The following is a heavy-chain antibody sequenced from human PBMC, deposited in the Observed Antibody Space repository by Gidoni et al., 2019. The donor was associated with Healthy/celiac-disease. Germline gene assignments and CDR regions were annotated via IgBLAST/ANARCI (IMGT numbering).Heavy chain of an antibody. J-gene: IGHJ3*02. Sequence: QVQLVQSGAEVKKPGASVKVSCKASGYNFTGYYMHWVRQAPGQGLEWMGWINPNSGGTNYAQKFQGRVTMTRDTSISTAYMELSRLRSDDTAVYYCARERAMIVSLGDAFDIWGQGTMVTVSS. V-gene: IGHV1-2*02. CDR3: ARERAMIVSLGDAFDI. CDR1: GYNFTGYY. CDR2: INPNSGGT. D-gene: IGHD3-22*01.